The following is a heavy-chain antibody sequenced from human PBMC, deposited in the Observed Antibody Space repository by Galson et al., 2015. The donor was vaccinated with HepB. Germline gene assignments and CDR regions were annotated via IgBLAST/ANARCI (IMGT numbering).Heavy chain of an antibody. Sequence: SLRLSCAASGFTFSDYYMSWIRQAPGKGLEWVSYISSSSSYTNYADSVKGRFTISRDNAKNPLYLQMNSLRAEDTAVYYCARGIGYCSGGSCWPGAFDIWGQGTMVTVSS. V-gene: IGHV3-11*05. D-gene: IGHD2-15*01. CDR3: ARGIGYCSGGSCWPGAFDI. CDR1: GFTFSDYY. J-gene: IGHJ3*02. CDR2: ISSSSSYT.